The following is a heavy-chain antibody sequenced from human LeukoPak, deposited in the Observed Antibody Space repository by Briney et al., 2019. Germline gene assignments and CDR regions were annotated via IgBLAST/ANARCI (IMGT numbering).Heavy chain of an antibody. CDR2: IYSGGGGT. CDR3: ATASYTNDVAGVDS. CDR1: GFTVSNNY. V-gene: IGHV3-53*01. J-gene: IGHJ4*02. Sequence: GGSLRLSCAASGFTVSNNYMSCVRQAPGNGLECVSVIYSGGGGTYYADSVKGRFTISRDNSKNTLYLQMTSLRAEDTAVYYCATASYTNDVAGVDSWGQGTLVTVSS. D-gene: IGHD3-16*01.